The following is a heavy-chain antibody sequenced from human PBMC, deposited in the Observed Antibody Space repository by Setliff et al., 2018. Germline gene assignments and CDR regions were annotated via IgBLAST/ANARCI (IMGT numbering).Heavy chain of an antibody. CDR2: IIPSTGNT. J-gene: IGHJ4*02. CDR1: GYTFTSYY. CDR3: VRERRGGHFDY. V-gene: IGHV1-46*01. Sequence: ASVKVSCKASGYTFTSYYMHWVRQAPGQGLEWMTMIIPSTGNTNYAQKFQGRVTMTADTSTNTVYMVLSSLGSEDTAVYYCVRERRGGHFDYWGQGTLVTVSS.